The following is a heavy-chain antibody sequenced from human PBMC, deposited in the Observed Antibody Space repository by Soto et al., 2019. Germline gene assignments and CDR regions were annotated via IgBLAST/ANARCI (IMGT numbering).Heavy chain of an antibody. CDR1: GGSTSSYY. D-gene: IGHD2-2*01. J-gene: IGHJ5*02. Sequence: SETLSLTCTVSGGSTSSYYWSWIRQPAGKGLEWIGRIYTSGSTNYNPSLKSRVTMSVDTSKTQFSLKLSSVTAADTAVYYCERERRVPAFLRRGQTQSKCSHPCGQATLGTVS. V-gene: IGHV4-4*07. CDR2: IYTSGST. CDR3: ERERRVPAFLRRGQTQSKCSHP.